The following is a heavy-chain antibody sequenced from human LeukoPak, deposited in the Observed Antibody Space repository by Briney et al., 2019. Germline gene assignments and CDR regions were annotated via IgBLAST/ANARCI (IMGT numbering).Heavy chain of an antibody. CDR3: AKGGGAVATHLLDY. V-gene: IGHV3-43D*03. CDR2: ISWDGGST. D-gene: IGHD6-13*01. CDR1: GFTFDDYA. J-gene: IGHJ4*02. Sequence: PGGSLRLSCAASGFTFDDYAMHWVRQAPGKGLEWVSLISWDGGSTYYADSVKGRFTISRDNSKNSLYLQMNSLRAEDTAVYYCAKGGGAVATHLLDYWGQGTLVTVSS.